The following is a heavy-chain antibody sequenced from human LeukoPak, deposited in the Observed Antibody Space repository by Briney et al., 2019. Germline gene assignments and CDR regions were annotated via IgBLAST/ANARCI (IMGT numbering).Heavy chain of an antibody. D-gene: IGHD2-21*02. J-gene: IGHJ2*01. CDR1: GFTFSSYW. CDR2: INSDGSST. V-gene: IGHV3-74*01. CDR3: ARVPYCGGDCYLYWYFDL. Sequence: GGSLRLSCAASGFTFSSYWMHWVRQAPGKGLVWVSRINSDGSSTSYADSVKGRFTISRDNAKNTLYLQMNSLRAEDTAVYYCARVPYCGGDCYLYWYFDLWGRGTLVTVSS.